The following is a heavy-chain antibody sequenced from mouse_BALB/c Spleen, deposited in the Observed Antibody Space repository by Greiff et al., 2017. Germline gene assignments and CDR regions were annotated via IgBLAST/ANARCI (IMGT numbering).Heavy chain of an antibody. D-gene: IGHD2-4*01. CDR1: GFNIKDYY. Sequence: EVQLQQSGAELVRPGALVKLSCKASGFNIKDYYMPWVKQRPEQGLEWIGWIDPENGNTIYDPKFQGKASITADTSSNTAYLQLSSLTSEDTAVYYCARNDYDLAWFAYWGQGTLVTVSA. CDR2: IDPENGNT. J-gene: IGHJ3*01. V-gene: IGHV14-1*02. CDR3: ARNDYDLAWFAY.